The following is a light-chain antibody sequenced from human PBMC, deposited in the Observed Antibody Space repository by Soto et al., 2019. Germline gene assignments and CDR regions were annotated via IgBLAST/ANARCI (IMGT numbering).Light chain of an antibody. V-gene: IGKV3-20*01. J-gene: IGKJ4*01. CDR1: QSVTSSY. CDR2: NAY. CDR3: KQYGSSPFT. Sequence: EIVLTQSPGSLSLSPGERATLSCRASQSVTSSYLAWYQQKGGQAPRLLIYNAYSRATGIPDRFSGSGSGTDFTLTFSRVEPDYFAVYYCKQYGSSPFTFGGGTTVEIK.